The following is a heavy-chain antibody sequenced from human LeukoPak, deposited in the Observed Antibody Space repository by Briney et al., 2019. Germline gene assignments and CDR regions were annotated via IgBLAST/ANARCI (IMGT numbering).Heavy chain of an antibody. CDR3: ARGGSCYSRCAFDI. D-gene: IGHD2-15*01. Sequence: GASVKVSCKASGYTFTGYYMHWVRQAPGQGLAWMGWISAYNGNTNYAQKLQGRVTMTTDTSTSTAYMELRSLRSDDTAVYYCARGGSCYSRCAFDIWGQGTMVTVSS. J-gene: IGHJ3*02. CDR1: GYTFTGYY. V-gene: IGHV1-18*04. CDR2: ISAYNGNT.